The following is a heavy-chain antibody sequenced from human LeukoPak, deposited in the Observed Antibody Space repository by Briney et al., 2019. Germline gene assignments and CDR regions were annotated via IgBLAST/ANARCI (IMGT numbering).Heavy chain of an antibody. V-gene: IGHV4-34*01. CDR3: ARGRIAKIVVVHSFTYGMDV. CDR2: INDYTGDT. J-gene: IGHJ6*02. D-gene: IGHD3-22*01. CDR1: GGSFTDYF. Sequence: KPSETLSLTCTVFGGSFTDYFWTCIRHSPGKGLEWIGEINDYTGDTKYNPSLKSRLSISLEKSKNQLSLELRSVTAADTAVYYCARGRIAKIVVVHSFTYGMDVWGQGTTVTVSS.